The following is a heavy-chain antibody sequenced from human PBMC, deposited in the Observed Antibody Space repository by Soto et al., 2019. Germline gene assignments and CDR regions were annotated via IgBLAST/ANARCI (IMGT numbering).Heavy chain of an antibody. CDR2: IYYSGST. CDR1: ISSIHTYH. Sequence: ETLSLTCTVTISSIHTYHSTWIRQPPGKGLEWIGYIYYSGSTNYTPSLKSRVTISVDTSKNQFSLKLSSVTAADTAVYYCARAVLWFGDSDAFDIWGQGTMVT. V-gene: IGHV4-59*01. D-gene: IGHD3-10*01. CDR3: ARAVLWFGDSDAFDI. J-gene: IGHJ3*02.